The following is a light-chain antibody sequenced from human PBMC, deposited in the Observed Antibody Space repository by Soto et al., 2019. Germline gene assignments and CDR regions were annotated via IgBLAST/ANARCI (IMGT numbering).Light chain of an antibody. CDR2: RNN. CDR1: SSNIGSNY. J-gene: IGLJ2*01. CDR3: AVWDDSLSGVV. V-gene: IGLV1-47*01. Sequence: SVLTQPPSASGTPGQRVTISCSGSSSNIGSNYVSWYQQLPGTAPKVLMYRNNQRPSGVPDRFSGSKSGTSASLAISGLRSEDEADYYCAVWDDSLSGVVFGGGTKVTVL.